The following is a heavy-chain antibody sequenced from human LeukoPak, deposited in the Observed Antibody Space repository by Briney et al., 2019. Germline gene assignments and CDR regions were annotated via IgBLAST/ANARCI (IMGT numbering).Heavy chain of an antibody. V-gene: IGHV3-30-3*01. D-gene: IGHD3-9*01. Sequence: GGSLRLSCAASGFTFSSYAMHWVRQAPGKGLEWVAVISYDGSNKYYADSVKGRFTISRDNSKNTLYLQMNSLRAEDTAVYYCARVAYDILTGYRPFDYWGQGTLVTVSS. CDR1: GFTFSSYA. J-gene: IGHJ4*02. CDR3: ARVAYDILTGYRPFDY. CDR2: ISYDGSNK.